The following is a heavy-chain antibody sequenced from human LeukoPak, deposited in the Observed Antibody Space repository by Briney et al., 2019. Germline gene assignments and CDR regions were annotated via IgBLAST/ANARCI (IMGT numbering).Heavy chain of an antibody. D-gene: IGHD3-22*01. Sequence: GGSLRLSCAASGFTFSRNSMNWVRQAPGKGLEWVSVIYSGGSTYYADSVKGRFTISRDNSKNTLYLQMNSLRAEDTAVYYCARGGADYYDSSGYLDAFDIWGQGTMVTVSS. CDR3: ARGGADYYDSSGYLDAFDI. CDR2: IYSGGST. J-gene: IGHJ3*02. CDR1: GFTFSRNS. V-gene: IGHV3-66*01.